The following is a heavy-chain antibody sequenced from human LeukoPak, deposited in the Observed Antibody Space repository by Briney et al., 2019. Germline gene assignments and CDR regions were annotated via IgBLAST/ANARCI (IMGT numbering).Heavy chain of an antibody. CDR1: GFTVSSNY. Sequence: GGSLRLSCAASGFTVSSNYMSWVRQAPGKGLERVSVIHSDGITYYADSVKGRFTISRDNSINTLYLQMSNLRAEDTALYYCASTSIIRGYDHDQYYWGQGTLVTVSS. D-gene: IGHD5-12*01. V-gene: IGHV3-53*01. J-gene: IGHJ4*02. CDR2: IHSDGIT. CDR3: ASTSIIRGYDHDQYY.